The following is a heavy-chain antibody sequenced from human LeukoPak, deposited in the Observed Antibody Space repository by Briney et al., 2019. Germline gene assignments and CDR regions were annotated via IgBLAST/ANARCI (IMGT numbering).Heavy chain of an antibody. Sequence: SVKVSCKASGGTFSSYAISWVRQAPGQGLEWMGRIIPILGIANYAQKFQGRVTITADKSTSTAYMELSSLRSEDTAVYYCARDGAYGSGSYESGWGQGTLVTVSS. CDR3: ARDGAYGSGSYESG. V-gene: IGHV1-69*04. D-gene: IGHD3-10*01. CDR1: GGTFSSYA. CDR2: IIPILGIA. J-gene: IGHJ4*02.